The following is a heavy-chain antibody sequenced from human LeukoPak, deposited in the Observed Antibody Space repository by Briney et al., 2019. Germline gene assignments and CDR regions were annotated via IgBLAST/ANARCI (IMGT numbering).Heavy chain of an antibody. J-gene: IGHJ4*02. CDR1: GYTFTSYY. Sequence: GASVKVSCKASGYTFTSYYMHWVRQAPGQGLEWMGIINPSGGSTSYAQKFQGRVTITRDTSTSTVYMELSSLRSEDTAVYYCARGSFSVVVTTYYFDYWGQGTLVTVSS. CDR3: ARGSFSVVVTTYYFDY. D-gene: IGHD3-22*01. V-gene: IGHV1-46*01. CDR2: INPSGGST.